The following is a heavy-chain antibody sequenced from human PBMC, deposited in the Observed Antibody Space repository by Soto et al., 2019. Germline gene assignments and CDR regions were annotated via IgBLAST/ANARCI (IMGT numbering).Heavy chain of an antibody. CDR2: ISSTSSTI. J-gene: IGHJ4*02. CDR1: GFTFSFYS. D-gene: IGHD4-17*01. CDR3: ARDLNYGLFDY. V-gene: IGHV3-48*01. Sequence: PGGSLRLSCAASGFTFSFYSMNWVRQAPGKGLEWVSYISSTSSTIYYADSAKGRFTISRDNAKTSLYLQMNSLRAEDTAVYYCARDLNYGLFDYWGQGTLVTVSS.